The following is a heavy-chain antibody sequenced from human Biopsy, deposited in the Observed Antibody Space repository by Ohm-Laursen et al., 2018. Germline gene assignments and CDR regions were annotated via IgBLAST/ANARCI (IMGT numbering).Heavy chain of an antibody. Sequence: GTLSLTCTVSGGSLNFYYWNWIRQPPGKGLEWIGYMYYSGSTKYSPSLKNRVTVSFDTSRNQFSLKLTSMTPADTAVYYCVRGRSPATYWGQGALVIVSS. CDR1: GGSLNFYY. CDR3: VRGRSPATY. D-gene: IGHD3-16*01. J-gene: IGHJ4*02. V-gene: IGHV4-59*01. CDR2: MYYSGST.